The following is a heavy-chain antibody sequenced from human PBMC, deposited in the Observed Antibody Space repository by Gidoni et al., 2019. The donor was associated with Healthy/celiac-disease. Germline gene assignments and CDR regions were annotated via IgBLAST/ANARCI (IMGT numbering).Heavy chain of an antibody. J-gene: IGHJ4*02. V-gene: IGHV1-69*01. CDR1: GGTFSSYA. CDR2: IIPIFGTA. Sequence: QVQLVQSGAEVKKPGSSVNVSCTASGGTFSSYAISWVRQAPGQGLEWMGGIIPIFGTANYAQKFQGRVTITADESTSTAYMELSSLRSEDTAVYYCARSRERVGATTTGLFDYWGQGTLVTVSS. D-gene: IGHD1-26*01. CDR3: ARSRERVGATTTGLFDY.